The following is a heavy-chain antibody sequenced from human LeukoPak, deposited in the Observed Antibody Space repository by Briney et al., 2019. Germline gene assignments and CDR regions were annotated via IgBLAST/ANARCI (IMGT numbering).Heavy chain of an antibody. D-gene: IGHD2-21*01. Sequence: GGSLRLSCAASGFTFSNHAMSWVRQAPGKGLELVSGISGGAISTCYAYSVKGRFTISRDNCKDTLYLQRISVRAEDTDVYYCAKEYEGGLVCNSHFDYWGQGTLVTVSS. CDR3: AKEYEGGLVCNSHFDY. CDR1: GFTFSNHA. CDR2: ISGGAIST. J-gene: IGHJ4*02. V-gene: IGHV3-23*01.